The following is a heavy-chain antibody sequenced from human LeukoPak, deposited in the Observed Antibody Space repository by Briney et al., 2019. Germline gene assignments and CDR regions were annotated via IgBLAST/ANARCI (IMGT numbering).Heavy chain of an antibody. Sequence: ASVKVSCKASGGTFSSYAISWVRQAPGQGLEWMGRIIPILGIANYAQKFQGRVTITADKSTSTAYMELSSLRSEDTAVYYCARDQYSSSWSLNGYYYYYGMDVWGQGTTVTVSS. CDR3: ARDQYSSSWSLNGYYYYYGMDV. CDR2: IIPILGIA. D-gene: IGHD6-13*01. V-gene: IGHV1-69*04. J-gene: IGHJ6*02. CDR1: GGTFSSYA.